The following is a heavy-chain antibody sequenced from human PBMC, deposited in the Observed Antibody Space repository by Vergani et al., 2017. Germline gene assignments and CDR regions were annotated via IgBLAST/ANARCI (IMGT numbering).Heavy chain of an antibody. CDR2: INHSGST. D-gene: IGHD3-22*01. CDR3: AGRPYYYGSSGYSRYYYYGMDV. Sequence: QVQLQQWGAGLLKPSETLSLTCAVYGGSFSGYYWSWIRQPPGKGLEWIGEINHSGSTNYNPSLKSRVTISVDTSKNQFSLKLSSVTAADTAVYYCAGRPYYYGSSGYSRYYYYGMDVWGQGTTVTVSS. CDR1: GGSFSGYY. J-gene: IGHJ6*02. V-gene: IGHV4-34*01.